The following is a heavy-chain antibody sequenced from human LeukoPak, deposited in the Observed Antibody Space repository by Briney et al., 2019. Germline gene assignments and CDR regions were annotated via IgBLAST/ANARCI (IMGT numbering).Heavy chain of an antibody. CDR2: ISSSSSTI. V-gene: IGHV3-48*01. Sequence: GGSLRLSCAASKFTFSSYSINWVRQAPGKGLEWVSYISSSSSTIYYADSVKGRFTISRDNAKNSLYLQMNSLRAEDTAVYYCARGGVAGGTSYYYYYMDVWGKGTTVTVSS. CDR3: ARGGVAGGTSYYYYYMDV. D-gene: IGHD2-15*01. CDR1: KFTFSSYS. J-gene: IGHJ6*03.